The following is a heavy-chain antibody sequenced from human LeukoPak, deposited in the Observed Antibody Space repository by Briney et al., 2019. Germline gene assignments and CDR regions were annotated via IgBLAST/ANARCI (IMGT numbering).Heavy chain of an antibody. CDR2: ISGSGDST. V-gene: IGHV3-23*01. CDR1: GFTFRSFA. Sequence: GGSLRLSCAVSGFTFRSFAVTWVRQAPGKGLEWVSVISGSGDSTYYADSVKGRFTISRDNSKNTLYLQMNSLRAEDTAIYYCTKGSVLTIFGMAWHAFDIWGQGTMVTVSP. D-gene: IGHD3-3*01. CDR3: TKGSVLTIFGMAWHAFDI. J-gene: IGHJ3*02.